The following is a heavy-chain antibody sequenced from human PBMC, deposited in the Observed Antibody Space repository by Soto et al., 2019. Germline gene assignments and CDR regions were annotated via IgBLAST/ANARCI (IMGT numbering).Heavy chain of an antibody. CDR3: ARDYLVVPHRVIDY. J-gene: IGHJ4*02. CDR1: GFSFSSYA. CDR2: ISGGGGST. D-gene: IGHD2-2*01. Sequence: GGSLRLSCAASGFSFSSYAMNWVRQAPGKGLEWVSGISGGGGSTYHADSVKGRFTISRDNSKNTLYLQMNSLRAEDTAVYYCARDYLVVPHRVIDYWGQGTLVTVSS. V-gene: IGHV3-23*01.